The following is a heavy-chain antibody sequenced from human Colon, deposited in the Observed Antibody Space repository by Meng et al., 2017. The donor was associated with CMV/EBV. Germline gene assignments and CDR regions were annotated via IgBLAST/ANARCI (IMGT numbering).Heavy chain of an antibody. CDR1: GDPISSGSHS. CDR3: ARDLTNKWFYY. V-gene: IGHV4-39*07. J-gene: IGHJ4*02. D-gene: IGHD1-26*01. Sequence: LQESGPGLGKPAEPLSLTCTASGDPISSGSHSWAWFRQPPGKRLEWIGSMYFSGIADYNPSLKSRVTISLHATQKQFSLRLTSVTAADSAVYFCARDLTNKWFYYWGQGTLVTVSS. CDR2: MYFSGIA.